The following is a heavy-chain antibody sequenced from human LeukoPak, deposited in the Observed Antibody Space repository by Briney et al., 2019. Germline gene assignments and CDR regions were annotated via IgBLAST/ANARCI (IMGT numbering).Heavy chain of an antibody. Sequence: GGSLRLSCAASGFTFSSYAMSWVRQAAGKGLEWVSAISGSGGSTYYADSVKGRFTISRDNSKNTLYLQMNSLRAEDTAVYYCAKGYYDYIWGSYRGYFDYWGQGTLVTVSS. J-gene: IGHJ4*02. CDR2: ISGSGGST. CDR1: GFTFSSYA. V-gene: IGHV3-23*01. D-gene: IGHD3-16*02. CDR3: AKGYYDYIWGSYRGYFDY.